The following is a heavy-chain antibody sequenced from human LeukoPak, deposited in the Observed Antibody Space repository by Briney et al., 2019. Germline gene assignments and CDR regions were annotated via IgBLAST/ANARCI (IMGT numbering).Heavy chain of an antibody. D-gene: IGHD3-16*02. V-gene: IGHV4-61*02. CDR1: GGSISRGSYF. CDR3: ARGPPAVINPVYYYYGMDV. CDR2: FYTSGTP. J-gene: IGHJ6*02. Sequence: SQTLSLTCTVSGGSISRGSYFWSWIRQPAGKGLEWIGRFYTSGTPNYNPSLKSRVTISVDTSRNQFSLKLSSVTAADTAVYYCARGPPAVINPVYYYYGMDVWGQGTTVTVSS.